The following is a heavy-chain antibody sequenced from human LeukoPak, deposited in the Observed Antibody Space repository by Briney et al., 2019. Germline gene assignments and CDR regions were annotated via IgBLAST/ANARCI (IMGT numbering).Heavy chain of an antibody. J-gene: IGHJ4*02. CDR1: GFTFSSYA. D-gene: IGHD6-13*01. CDR3: AKDRGSSTPRYYFDY. V-gene: IGHV3-23*01. CDR2: ISGSGGST. Sequence: GGSLGLSCAASGFTFSSYATSWVRQAPGKGLEWVSAISGSGGSTYYADSVKGRFTISRDNSKNTLYLQMNSLRAEDTAVYYCAKDRGSSTPRYYFDYWGQGTLVTVSS.